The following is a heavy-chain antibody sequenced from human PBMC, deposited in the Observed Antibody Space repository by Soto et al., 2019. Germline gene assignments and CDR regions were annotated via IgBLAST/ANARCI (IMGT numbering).Heavy chain of an antibody. CDR1: GYTFTSYD. V-gene: IGHV1-8*01. CDR3: ARVFFSLNVSHYYYMDV. CDR2: MNPNSGNT. J-gene: IGHJ6*03. Sequence: GASVKVSCKASGYTFTSYDINWVRQATGQGLEWMGWMNPNSGNTGYAQKFQGRVTMTRNTSISTAYMELSSLRSEDTAVYYCARVFFSLNVSHYYYMDVWGKVTTVTVSS. D-gene: IGHD3-16*02.